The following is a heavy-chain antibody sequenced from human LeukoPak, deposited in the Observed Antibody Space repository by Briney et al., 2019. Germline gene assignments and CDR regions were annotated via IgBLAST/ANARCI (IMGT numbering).Heavy chain of an antibody. D-gene: IGHD1-26*01. CDR2: IYSGGST. CDR1: GLTVSSNY. Sequence: GGSLRLSCAASGLTVSSNYMSWVRQAPGKGLEWVSVIYSGGSTYYADSVKGRFTISRDNSKNTLYLQMNSLRAEDTAVHYCARRVVGALDYWGQGTLVTVSS. CDR3: ARRVVGALDY. V-gene: IGHV3-53*01. J-gene: IGHJ4*02.